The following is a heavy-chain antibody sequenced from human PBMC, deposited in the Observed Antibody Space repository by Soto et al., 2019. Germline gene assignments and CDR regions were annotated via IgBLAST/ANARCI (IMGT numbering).Heavy chain of an antibody. D-gene: IGHD1-26*01. CDR1: GADIHTYS. J-gene: IGHJ6*03. Sequence: SETLSLTCSVSGADIHTYSWRWIRQPAGKGLEWIGRIYTSASINYNPSLRGRVTLSVYTSTNQVSLKLASVTAADTAVYYCARDREPGYNFYYYMDVWGQETTVTVSS. CDR3: ARDREPGYNFYYYMDV. V-gene: IGHV4-4*07. CDR2: IYTSASI.